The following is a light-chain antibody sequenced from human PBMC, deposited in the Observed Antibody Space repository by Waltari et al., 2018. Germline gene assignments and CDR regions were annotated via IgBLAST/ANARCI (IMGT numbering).Light chain of an antibody. CDR2: QLS. V-gene: IGKV2-30*02. CDR3: MQGTHFPRT. J-gene: IGKJ1*01. Sequence: DVVMTQSPLSLPITPGQPASMTCRSSQSLLHGTGNTYLSWFLQKPGQPPRRLIYQLSNRDSGVPDRFSGSGAGTDFTLKISRVEAEDVGVYYCMQGTHFPRTFGQGTKVEIK. CDR1: QSLLHGTGNTY.